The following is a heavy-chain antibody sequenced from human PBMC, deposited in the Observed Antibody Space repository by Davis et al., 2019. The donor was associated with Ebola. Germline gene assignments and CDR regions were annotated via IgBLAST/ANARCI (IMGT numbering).Heavy chain of an antibody. J-gene: IGHJ4*02. CDR3: ARVRYRRLLSGDY. D-gene: IGHD1-26*01. CDR2: ISAYNGNT. V-gene: IGHV1-18*01. CDR1: GYTFTSYG. Sequence: GESLKISCKASGYTFTSYGISWVRQAPGQGLEWMGWISAYNGNTNYAQKLQGRVTMTTDTSTSTAYMELRSLRSDDTAVYYCARVRYRRLLSGDYWGQGTLVTVSS.